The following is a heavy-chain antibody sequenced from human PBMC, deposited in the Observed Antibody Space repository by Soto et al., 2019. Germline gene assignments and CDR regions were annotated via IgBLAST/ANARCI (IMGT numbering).Heavy chain of an antibody. CDR1: GASISSGDYF. J-gene: IGHJ4*02. Sequence: SETLSLTCTVSGASISSGDYFWSWIRQSPGKGLEWIGYIYDSGSSYYNPSHKSRVTMSVDTSKNQFSLKLRSVTAADTAVYYCAREKGYISGPKNFDYWGQGTLVTVSS. D-gene: IGHD5-12*01. V-gene: IGHV4-30-4*01. CDR2: IYDSGSS. CDR3: AREKGYISGPKNFDY.